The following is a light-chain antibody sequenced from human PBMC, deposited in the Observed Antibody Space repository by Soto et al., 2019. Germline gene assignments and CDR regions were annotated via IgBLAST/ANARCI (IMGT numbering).Light chain of an antibody. Sequence: EIVLTQSPGSLSLSPGERVTLSCRASQSVDINLAWYQQKPGQAPRLLIYASSNRATGIPDRFSGSASGADFTLTIDRLEPEDFAVYYCQLYGTSPPFGQGTRLEIK. V-gene: IGKV3-20*01. CDR1: QSVDIN. CDR3: QLYGTSPP. J-gene: IGKJ5*01. CDR2: ASS.